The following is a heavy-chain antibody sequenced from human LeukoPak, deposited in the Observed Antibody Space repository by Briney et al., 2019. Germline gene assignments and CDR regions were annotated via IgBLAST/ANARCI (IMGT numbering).Heavy chain of an antibody. V-gene: IGHV4-39*01. D-gene: IGHD3-10*01. CDR1: GGSISSSSYY. J-gene: IGHJ4*02. CDR3: ARHVSSMVRGGTFDY. CDR2: TYYSGST. Sequence: SETLSLTCTVSGGSISSSSYYWGWIRQPPGKGLEWIGSTYYSGSTYYNPSLKSRVTISVDTSKNQFSLKLSSVTAADTAVYYCARHVSSMVRGGTFDYWGQGTLVTVSS.